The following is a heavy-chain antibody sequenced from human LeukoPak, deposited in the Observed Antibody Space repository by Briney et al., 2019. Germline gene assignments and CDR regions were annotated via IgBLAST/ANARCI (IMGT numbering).Heavy chain of an antibody. D-gene: IGHD3-9*01. CDR3: ARGHYDVLAASYKWTPDY. CDR1: GFTFSSYG. Sequence: PGGSLRLSCAASGFTFSSYGMNWVRQAPGKGLEWVSSITSGGDYIYYADSVKGRFTTSRDNAKNSLSLQLNSLRVEDTAVYYCARGHYDVLAASYKWTPDYWGQGTLVTVSS. CDR2: ITSGGDYI. V-gene: IGHV3-21*01. J-gene: IGHJ4*02.